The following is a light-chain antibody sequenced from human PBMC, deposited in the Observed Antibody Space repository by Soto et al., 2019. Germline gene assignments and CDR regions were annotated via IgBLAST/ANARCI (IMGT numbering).Light chain of an antibody. CDR1: RSVSSN. J-gene: IGKJ1*01. V-gene: IGKV3-15*01. CDR3: QQHNNWPPWT. Sequence: EIVMTQSPATLSVSPGERATLSCRASRSVSSNLAWYQQKPGQAPRLLMYGASIRATGVPDRFSGSGSGTEFTLTISSLQSEDFAVYYCQQHNNWPPWTFGQGTKVEIK. CDR2: GAS.